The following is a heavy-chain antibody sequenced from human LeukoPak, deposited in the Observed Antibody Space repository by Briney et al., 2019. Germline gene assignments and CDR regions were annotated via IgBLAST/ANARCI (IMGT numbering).Heavy chain of an antibody. Sequence: PSGTLSLTCAVSGDSISSSNWWSWVRQPPGKGLEWIGETHHSGSTNYNPSLKSRVTISVEKSKNQFSLKLSSVTAADTAVYYCARRQLGYSSSWYNWFDPWGQGTLVTVSS. V-gene: IGHV4-4*02. J-gene: IGHJ5*02. CDR3: ARRQLGYSSSWYNWFDP. D-gene: IGHD6-13*01. CDR2: THHSGST. CDR1: GDSISSSNW.